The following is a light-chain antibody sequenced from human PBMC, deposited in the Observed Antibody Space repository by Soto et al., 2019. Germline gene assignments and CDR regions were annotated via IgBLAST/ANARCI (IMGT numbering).Light chain of an antibody. CDR3: QQYGGSPRT. J-gene: IGKJ1*01. CDR1: QSVSSSY. CDR2: GAS. V-gene: IGKV3-20*01. Sequence: EIVLTQSPATLSLSPGERATLSCRVSQSVSSSYLAWYQQKPGQAPRLLIYGASSRATGIPDRFSGSGSGTDFTLSISRLEPEDFAVYYCQQYGGSPRTFGQGTKVDIK.